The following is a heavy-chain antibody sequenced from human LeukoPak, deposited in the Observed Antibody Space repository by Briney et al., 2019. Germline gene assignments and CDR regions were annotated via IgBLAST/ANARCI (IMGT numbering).Heavy chain of an antibody. CDR2: IYYSGST. CDR1: GGSISSYY. V-gene: IGHV4-59*01. Sequence: SETLSLTCAVSGGSISSYYWSWIRQPPGKGLEWTGYIYYSGSTNYNPSLKSRVTISVDTSKNQFSLKLSSVTAADTAVYYCARVQVYGEPNFDYWGQGTLVTVSS. CDR3: ARVQVYGEPNFDY. J-gene: IGHJ4*02. D-gene: IGHD4-17*01.